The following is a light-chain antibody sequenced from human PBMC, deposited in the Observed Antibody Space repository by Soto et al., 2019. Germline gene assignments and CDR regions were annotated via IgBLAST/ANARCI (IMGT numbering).Light chain of an antibody. CDR2: GAS. CDR3: QQYFEWPPMT. J-gene: IGKJ1*01. CDR1: ETVATN. V-gene: IGKV3-15*01. Sequence: PGERATLSCWASETVATNLAWYQQKPGQAPRLLISGASTRAAGISDRFRGSVSGTEFTLTISSLRSEDSAIYYCQQYFEWPPMTFGQGTKVEI.